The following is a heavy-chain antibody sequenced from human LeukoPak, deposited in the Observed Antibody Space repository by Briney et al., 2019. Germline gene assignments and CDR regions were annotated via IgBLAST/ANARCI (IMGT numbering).Heavy chain of an antibody. CDR3: ARVRGLVARGYYFDY. Sequence: GASLKISCKGSGYSFTSYWIGWVRQMPGKGLEWMGIIYPGDSDTRYSPSFQGQVTISADKSINTAYLQWSSLKASDTAMYYCARVRGLVARGYYFDYCGQGTLVTVSS. CDR2: IYPGDSDT. D-gene: IGHD6-19*01. V-gene: IGHV5-51*01. CDR1: GYSFTSYW. J-gene: IGHJ4*02.